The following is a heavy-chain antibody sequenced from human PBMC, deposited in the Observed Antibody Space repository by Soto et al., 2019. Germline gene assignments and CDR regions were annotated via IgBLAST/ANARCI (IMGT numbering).Heavy chain of an antibody. Sequence: GGSLRLSCAASGFTFSSYAMSWVRQAPGKGLEWVSAISGSGGSTYYADSVKGRFTISRDNSKNTLYLQMNSLRAEDTAVYYCAKYLEEEWLRSTELDYWGQGTLVTVSS. D-gene: IGHD5-12*01. CDR1: GFTFSSYA. J-gene: IGHJ4*02. CDR3: AKYLEEEWLRSTELDY. V-gene: IGHV3-23*01. CDR2: ISGSGGST.